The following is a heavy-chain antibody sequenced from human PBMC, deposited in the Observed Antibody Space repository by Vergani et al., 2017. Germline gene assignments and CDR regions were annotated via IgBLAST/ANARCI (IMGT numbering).Heavy chain of an antibody. CDR3: ARDHDYGGMYYFDY. V-gene: IGHV5-51*03. D-gene: IGHD4-23*01. CDR1: GYSFTSYW. Sequence: EVQLVQSGAEVKKPGESLKISCKGSGYSFTSYWIGWVRQMPGKGLEWMGIIYPGDSDTRYSPSFQGQVTISADKSISTAYMELSRLRSDDTAVYYCARDHDYGGMYYFDYWGQGTLVTVSS. J-gene: IGHJ4*02. CDR2: IYPGDSDT.